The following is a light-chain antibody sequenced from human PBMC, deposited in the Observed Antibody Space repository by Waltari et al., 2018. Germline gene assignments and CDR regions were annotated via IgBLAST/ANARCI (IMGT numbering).Light chain of an antibody. V-gene: IGKV1-5*03. J-gene: IGKJ2*01. CDR1: QSISNW. Sequence: DIQMTQSPSSLSASVGDRVTITCRASQSISNWLSWYQQKPGKAPILLIYKASILKSGVPSRFSGNGSGTQFTLTIRNLQPGDFATYYCQQYNTYSSFGQGTKLEIK. CDR2: KAS. CDR3: QQYNTYSS.